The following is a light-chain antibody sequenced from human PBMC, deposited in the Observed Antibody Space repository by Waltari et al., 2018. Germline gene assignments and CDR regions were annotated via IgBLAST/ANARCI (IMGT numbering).Light chain of an antibody. CDR1: QSLVSSDRTPY. V-gene: IGKV2-30*01. Sequence: DGVMTQSPLSLPVTLGKPASTSGRSSQSLVSSDRTPYFNWFHQKPGQSPRRLLYKVSNRASGMPDRFSCSGSSTDFTLRVGGVWAEDDKVYYCMQGRHQPWTFGQGTKVEHK. CDR3: MQGRHQPWT. J-gene: IGKJ1*01. CDR2: KVS.